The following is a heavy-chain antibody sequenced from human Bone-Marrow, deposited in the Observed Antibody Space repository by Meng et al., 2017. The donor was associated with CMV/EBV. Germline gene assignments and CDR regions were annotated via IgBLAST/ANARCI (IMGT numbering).Heavy chain of an antibody. D-gene: IGHD3-22*01. J-gene: IGHJ3*01. CDR2: TYCRSQWFN. CDR1: GDSVSSNTAA. Sequence: SQTLLLTCAVSGDSVSSNTAAWNWIRQSPSRGLEWLGRTYCRSQWFNDYAVSVKGRISISSDTSKNQFSLQLNSVTPEDTAVYYCSRGEDDSSGSTLLAFDFWGRGTMVTVSS. CDR3: SRGEDDSSGSTLLAFDF. V-gene: IGHV6-1*01.